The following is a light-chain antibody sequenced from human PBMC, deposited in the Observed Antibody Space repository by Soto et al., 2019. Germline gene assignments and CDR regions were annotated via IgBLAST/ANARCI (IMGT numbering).Light chain of an antibody. V-gene: IGLV2-14*01. Sequence: QSALTQPASVSGSPGQSITFSCTGTSTDVGGYKYVSWFQQHPDKAPKLLIYEVSNRPSGVSNRFSGSKSGNTASLTISGRQAEDEADYYCSSYTSSRTLVFGGGTKLTVL. CDR2: EVS. J-gene: IGLJ3*02. CDR1: STDVGGYKY. CDR3: SSYTSSRTLV.